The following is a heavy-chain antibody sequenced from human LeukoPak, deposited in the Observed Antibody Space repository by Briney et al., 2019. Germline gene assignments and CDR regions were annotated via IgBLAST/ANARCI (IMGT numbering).Heavy chain of an antibody. Sequence: SETLSLTWTVPGGSVSSYYWNGIRQPPGKGLEWIGNIYYSGGTNYNPSLKTRVTISLDTSKNQFSLKLSSVTAADTAVYYCARDWELGYWGQGTLVTVSS. J-gene: IGHJ4*02. D-gene: IGHD1-26*01. CDR1: GGSVSSYY. CDR2: IYYSGGT. V-gene: IGHV4-59*02. CDR3: ARDWELGY.